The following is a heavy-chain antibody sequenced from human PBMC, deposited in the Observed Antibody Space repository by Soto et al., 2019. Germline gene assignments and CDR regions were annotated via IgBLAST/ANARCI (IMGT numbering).Heavy chain of an antibody. CDR2: TYHSGST. Sequence: QVQLQESGPGLVKPSQTLSLTCTVSGGSISSGDYFWSWVRQPPGKGLEWIGYTYHSGSTYYNPSLKIRVSISVDTSNNQSSRQLSSVPAADTAVYYCVRDLGGSANLDYWGQGALVTVSS. CDR1: GGSISSGDYF. CDR3: VRDLGGSANLDY. D-gene: IGHD5-12*01. J-gene: IGHJ4*02. V-gene: IGHV4-30-4*01.